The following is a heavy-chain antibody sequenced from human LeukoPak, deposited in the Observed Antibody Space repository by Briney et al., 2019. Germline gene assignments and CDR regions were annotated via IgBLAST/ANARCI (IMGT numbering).Heavy chain of an antibody. J-gene: IGHJ3*02. V-gene: IGHV4-59*02. CDR3: ARPRGVVDAVHI. D-gene: IGHD3-10*01. Sequence: SETLSLTCTVCGGSVSSYYLSWIRQPPGKGLEWIGYIYYSGSTNYNPSLKSRVTISVDTSTNQFSLKLSSVTAADTAVYYCARPRGVVDAVHICGQGTMVTVSS. CDR2: IYYSGST. CDR1: GGSVSSYY.